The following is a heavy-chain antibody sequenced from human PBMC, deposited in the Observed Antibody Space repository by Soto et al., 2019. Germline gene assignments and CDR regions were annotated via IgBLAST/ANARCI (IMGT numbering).Heavy chain of an antibody. V-gene: IGHV4-30-2*01. CDR1: GGSISSGGYS. Sequence: PSETLSLTCAVSGGSISSGGYSWSWIRQPPGKGLEWIGYIYHSGSTYYNPSLKSRVTISVDRSKNQFSLKLSSVTAADTAVYYCARDVAVAGRYYYYGMAVWGQGTTVTVSS. J-gene: IGHJ6*02. CDR2: IYHSGST. CDR3: ARDVAVAGRYYYYGMAV. D-gene: IGHD6-19*01.